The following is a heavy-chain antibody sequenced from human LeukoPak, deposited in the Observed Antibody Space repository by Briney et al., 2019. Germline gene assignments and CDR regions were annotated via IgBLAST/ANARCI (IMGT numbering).Heavy chain of an antibody. Sequence: SETLSLTCTVSGGSISSYYWSWIRQPPGKGLEWIGSIYYSGSTYYNPSLKSRVTISVDTSKNQFSLKLSSVTAADTAVYYCARAPPRRAFDIWGQGTMVTVSS. D-gene: IGHD6-6*01. CDR2: IYYSGST. CDR3: ARAPPRRAFDI. CDR1: GGSISSYY. V-gene: IGHV4-59*12. J-gene: IGHJ3*02.